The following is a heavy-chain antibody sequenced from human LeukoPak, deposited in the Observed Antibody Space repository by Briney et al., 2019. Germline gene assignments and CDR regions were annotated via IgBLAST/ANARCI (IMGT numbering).Heavy chain of an antibody. CDR2: IYYSGST. V-gene: IGHV4-59*01. CDR1: GGSISGYY. D-gene: IGHD3-22*01. Sequence: SETLSLTCTVSGGSISGYYWSWIRQPPGKGLEWIGYIYYSGSTNYNPSLKSRVTISVDTSKNQFSLKLSSVTAADTAVYYCARANYYDSSGGFDYWGQGTLVTVSS. J-gene: IGHJ4*02. CDR3: ARANYYDSSGGFDY.